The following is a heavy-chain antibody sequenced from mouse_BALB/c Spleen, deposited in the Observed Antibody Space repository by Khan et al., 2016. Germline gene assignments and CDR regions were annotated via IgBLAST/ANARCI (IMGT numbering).Heavy chain of an antibody. CDR1: GFTFSDYY. CDR3: AREGLRRGFAY. D-gene: IGHD2-4*01. CDR2: ISDGGSYT. J-gene: IGHJ3*01. Sequence: EVELVESGGGLVKPGGSLKLSCAASGFTFSDYYMYWVRQTPEKRLEWVATISDGGSYTYYPDRVKGRFTISRDNAKNNLYRQSSSLKSEDTAMYYCAREGLRRGFAYWGQGTLVTVAA. V-gene: IGHV5-4*02.